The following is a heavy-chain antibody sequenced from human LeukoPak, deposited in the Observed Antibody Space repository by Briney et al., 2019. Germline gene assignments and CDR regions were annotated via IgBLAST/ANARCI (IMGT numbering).Heavy chain of an antibody. CDR2: INTNTGNP. CDR3: AREGAGIAAAGTSVWWFDP. J-gene: IGHJ5*02. CDR1: GYTFTSYA. D-gene: IGHD6-13*01. Sequence: GASVKVSCKASGYTFTSYAMNWVRQAPGQGLEWMGWINTNTGNPTYAQGFTGRFVFSLDTSVSTAYLQISSLKAEDTAVYYCAREGAGIAAAGTSVWWFDPWGQGTLVTVSS. V-gene: IGHV7-4-1*02.